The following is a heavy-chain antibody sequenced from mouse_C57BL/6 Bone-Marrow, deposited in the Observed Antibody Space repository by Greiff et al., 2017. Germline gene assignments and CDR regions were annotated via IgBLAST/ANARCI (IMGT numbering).Heavy chain of an antibody. J-gene: IGHJ4*01. CDR1: GYTFTSYG. Sequence: QVQLQQSGAELARPGASVKLSCKASGYTFTSYGISWVKQRTGQGLEWIGEIYPRSGNTYYNEKFKGKATLTADKSSSTAYMELRSLTSEDSAVYFCARTFGTTVPYAMDYWGQGTSVTVSS. D-gene: IGHD1-1*01. CDR3: ARTFGTTVPYAMDY. V-gene: IGHV1-81*01. CDR2: IYPRSGNT.